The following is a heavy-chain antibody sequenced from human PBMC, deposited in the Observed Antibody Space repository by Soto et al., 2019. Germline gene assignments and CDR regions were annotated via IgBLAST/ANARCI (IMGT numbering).Heavy chain of an antibody. J-gene: IGHJ6*03. Sequence: EVQLVESGGGLVQPGGSLRLSCAASGFTFSSYSMNWVRQAPGKGLEWVSYISGGGTTIYYADSVKGRFTISGDNAKNSLYLQMDSLRAEDTAVYYTTRTAYMDVWGAGTTVTVSS. CDR3: TRTAYMDV. CDR2: ISGGGTTI. CDR1: GFTFSSYS. D-gene: IGHD2-2*01. V-gene: IGHV3-48*01.